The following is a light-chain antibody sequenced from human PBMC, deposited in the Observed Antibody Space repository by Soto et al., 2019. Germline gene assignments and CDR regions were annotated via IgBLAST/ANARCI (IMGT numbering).Light chain of an antibody. J-gene: IGKJ1*01. V-gene: IGKV4-1*01. CDR1: QSVLYSSNNKNY. CDR2: WAS. CDR3: QQYYSRPRT. Sequence: DIVMTQSPDSLAVSLGERATINCRSSQSVLYSSNNKNYLAWYQQKPGQPPKLLIFWASSRESGVPDRFSGSGSGTDFTLTISSLQAEDVAVYYCQQYYSRPRTFGRGTKVDIK.